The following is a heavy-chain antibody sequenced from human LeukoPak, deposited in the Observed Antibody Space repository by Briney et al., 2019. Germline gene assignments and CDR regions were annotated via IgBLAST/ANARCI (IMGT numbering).Heavy chain of an antibody. CDR3: ARGYYYDSSGYFFDY. CDR1: GYTFTGYY. V-gene: IGHV1-2*02. D-gene: IGHD3-22*01. CDR2: INPNSGGT. J-gene: IGHJ4*02. Sequence: ASVKVSCKASGYTFTGYYMHWVRQAPGQGLEWMGWINPNSGGTNYAQKFQGRVTMIRDTSICTAYMELSRLRSDDTAVYYCARGYYYDSSGYFFDYWGQGTLVTVSS.